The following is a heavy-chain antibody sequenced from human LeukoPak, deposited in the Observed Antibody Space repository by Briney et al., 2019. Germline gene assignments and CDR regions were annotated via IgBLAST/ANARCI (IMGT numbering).Heavy chain of an antibody. V-gene: IGHV4-39*01. D-gene: IGHD2-2*01. CDR2: IYYSGST. CDR1: GGSINSSSYY. CDR3: ARRAIYCSSTSCPPFDY. J-gene: IGHJ4*02. Sequence: PSETLSLTCTVSGGSINSSSYYWGWIRQPPGKGLEWIGSIYYSGSTYYNPSLKSRVTISVDTSKNQFSLKLSSVTAADTAVYYCARRAIYCSSTSCPPFDYWGQGTLVTVSS.